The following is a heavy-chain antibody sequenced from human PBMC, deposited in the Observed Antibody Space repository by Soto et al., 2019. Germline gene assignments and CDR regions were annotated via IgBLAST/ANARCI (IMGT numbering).Heavy chain of an antibody. CDR1: GFTFSSYA. CDR3: AREGATEYSSSSGEFDY. CDR2: ISYDGSNK. V-gene: IGHV3-30*04. Sequence: GGSLRLSCAASGFTFSSYAMHWVRQAPGKGLEWVAVISYDGSNKYYADSVKGRFTISRDNSKNTLYLQMNSLRAEDTAVYYCAREGATEYSSSSGEFDYWGQGTLVTVSS. J-gene: IGHJ4*02. D-gene: IGHD6-6*01.